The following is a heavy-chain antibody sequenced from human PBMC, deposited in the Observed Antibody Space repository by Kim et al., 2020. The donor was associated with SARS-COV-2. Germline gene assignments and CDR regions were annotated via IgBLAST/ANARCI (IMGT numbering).Heavy chain of an antibody. CDR3: ARVAEVGAIYYFDY. J-gene: IGHJ4*02. D-gene: IGHD1-26*01. V-gene: IGHV1-18*01. Sequence: AQKLQGRVTMTTDTSTSTAYMELRSLRSDDTAVYYCARVAEVGAIYYFDYWGQGTLVTVSS.